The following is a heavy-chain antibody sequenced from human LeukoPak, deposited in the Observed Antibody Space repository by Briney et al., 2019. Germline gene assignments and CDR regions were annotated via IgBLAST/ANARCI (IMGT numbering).Heavy chain of an antibody. J-gene: IGHJ5*02. CDR1: GGSFSGYY. V-gene: IGHV4-34*01. D-gene: IGHD2-15*01. CDR3: VTEPGYCTGGRCYGGWFDP. CDR2: INHSGNT. Sequence: SETLSLTCDVYGGSFSGYYWSWIRQAPGKGLEWIGEINHSGNTNYNPSLKSRVTISVDTSKNQFSLKLSSVTAADTAVYYCVTEPGYCTGGRCYGGWFDPWGQGTLVTVSS.